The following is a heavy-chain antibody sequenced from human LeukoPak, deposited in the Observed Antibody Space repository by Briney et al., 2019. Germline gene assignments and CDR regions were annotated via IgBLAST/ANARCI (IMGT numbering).Heavy chain of an antibody. CDR3: ARIFSGGYPYLDV. V-gene: IGHV4-59*08. Sequence: QASETLSLTCTVSGGSISYYYWSWIRQPPGEGLEWIGYIFYSGSTVYNPSLQSRVTMSVDTSKNQFSLKLTSVTAADTAVFYCARIFSGGYPYLDVWGQGTTVTVSS. CDR1: GGSISYYY. J-gene: IGHJ6*02. CDR2: IFYSGST. D-gene: IGHD1-26*01.